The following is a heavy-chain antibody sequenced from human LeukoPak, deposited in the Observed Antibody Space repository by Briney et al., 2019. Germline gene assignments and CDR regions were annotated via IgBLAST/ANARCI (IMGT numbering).Heavy chain of an antibody. D-gene: IGHD3-22*01. J-gene: IGHJ3*02. V-gene: IGHV1-69*04. CDR3: ARDSGPYYYDSGGNAFDI. Sequence: SVKVSCKASGGTFSSYAISWVRQAPGQGLEWMGRIIPILGIANYAQKFQGRVTITADKSTSTAYMELSSLRSEDTAVYYCARDSGPYYYDSGGNAFDIWGQGTMVTVSS. CDR2: IIPILGIA. CDR1: GGTFSSYA.